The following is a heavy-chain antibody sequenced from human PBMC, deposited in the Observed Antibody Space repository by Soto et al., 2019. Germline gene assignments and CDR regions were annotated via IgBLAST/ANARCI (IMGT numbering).Heavy chain of an antibody. CDR1: GGTFSSYA. CDR3: ARDNGRGSRSYYLAGWFDH. D-gene: IGHD3-10*01. V-gene: IGHV1-69*06. CDR2: IIPIFGTA. Sequence: ASVKVSCKASGGTFSSYAISWVRQAPGQGLEWMGGIIPIFGTANYAQKFQGRVTITADKSTSTAYMELSSLRSEDTAVYYCARDNGRGSRSYYLAGWFDHWGQGTLVTVSS. J-gene: IGHJ5*02.